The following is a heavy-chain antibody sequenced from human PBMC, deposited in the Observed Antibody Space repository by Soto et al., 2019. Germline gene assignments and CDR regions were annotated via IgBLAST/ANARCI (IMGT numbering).Heavy chain of an antibody. Sequence: QVQLVQSGAEVKKPGASVKVSCKASGYTFTSYGISWVRQAPGQGLEWMGWISAYNGNTNHAQKLQGRVTMTTDTSTSTAYMELGRLRSDDTAVYYCARGGRGWMRCSSTGCQVDYWGQGTLVTVSS. J-gene: IGHJ4*02. CDR1: GYTFTSYG. V-gene: IGHV1-18*01. CDR3: ARGGRGWMRCSSTGCQVDY. CDR2: ISAYNGNT. D-gene: IGHD2-2*01.